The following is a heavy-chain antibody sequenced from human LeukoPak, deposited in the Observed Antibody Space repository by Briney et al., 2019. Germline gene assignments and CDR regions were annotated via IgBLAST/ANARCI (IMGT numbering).Heavy chain of an antibody. CDR3: ARGAAPHYSDY. Sequence: SETLSLTCTVSDGSIRSHCWSWVRQPPGKGLEWIGYIYFSGSTNYNPSLKSRVTISMGTSENQFSLKLSSVTAADTAVYYCARGAAPHYSDYWGQGTLVTVSS. J-gene: IGHJ4*02. CDR1: DGSIRSHC. V-gene: IGHV4-59*11. D-gene: IGHD6-6*01. CDR2: IYFSGST.